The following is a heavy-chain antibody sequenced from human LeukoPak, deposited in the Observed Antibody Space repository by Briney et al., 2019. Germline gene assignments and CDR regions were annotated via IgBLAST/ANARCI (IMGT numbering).Heavy chain of an antibody. V-gene: IGHV1-2*02. J-gene: IGHJ3*02. Sequence: ASVKVSCTASGYTFTGAYLHWVRHAPGQGLEWMGWINPNSGGTNYAQKFQGRVTMTRDTSISTAYMELSRLRSDDTAVYYCARENCSGGSCSVAFDIRGQGTMVTVSS. CDR3: ARENCSGGSCSVAFDI. D-gene: IGHD2-15*01. CDR1: GYTFTGAY. CDR2: INPNSGGT.